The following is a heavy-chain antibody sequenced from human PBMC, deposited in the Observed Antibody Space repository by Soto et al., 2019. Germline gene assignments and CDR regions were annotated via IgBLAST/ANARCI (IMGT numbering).Heavy chain of an antibody. V-gene: IGHV5-51*01. CDR1: GYSFTSYW. CDR3: ARGDGSELYYYYYMDV. CDR2: IYPGDSDT. Sequence: PGESLKISCKGSGYSFTSYWIGWVRQMPGKCLEWMGSIYPGDSDTRYNPSFQGQVTISADKSISTAYLQWSSLKASDTAMYYCARGDGSELYYYYYMDVWGKGATVTVSS. D-gene: IGHD3-10*01. J-gene: IGHJ6*03.